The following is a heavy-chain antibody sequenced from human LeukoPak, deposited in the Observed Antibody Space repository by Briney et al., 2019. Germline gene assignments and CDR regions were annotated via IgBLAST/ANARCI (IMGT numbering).Heavy chain of an antibody. CDR3: AREYGGGHSYGYYY. V-gene: IGHV1-69*04. CDR2: VIPTLGIS. CDR1: GGTFSSYA. J-gene: IGHJ4*02. D-gene: IGHD5-18*01. Sequence: ASVKASCKASGGTFSSYAISWVRQGPGQGLEWVGRVIPTLGISNYAQRFQGRVTITADKSTGTAYMELSSLRSEDTAVYYCAREYGGGHSYGYYYWGQGTLVSVSS.